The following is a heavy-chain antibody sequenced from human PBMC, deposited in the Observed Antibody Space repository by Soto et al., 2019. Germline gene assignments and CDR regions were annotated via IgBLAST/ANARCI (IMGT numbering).Heavy chain of an antibody. D-gene: IGHD3-10*01. V-gene: IGHV4-4*02. CDR2: IYHTGST. CDR3: ARDQHDSGNYNTRPFDY. Sequence: SETLSLTCAVSGDSINSRYWWSWVRQSPGKGLEWIGEIYHTGSTNYNPTLKSRVTISVDKSKNHFSLNLSSVTAADTAVYYCARDQHDSGNYNTRPFDYWGQGTLVT. CDR1: GDSINSRYW. J-gene: IGHJ4*02.